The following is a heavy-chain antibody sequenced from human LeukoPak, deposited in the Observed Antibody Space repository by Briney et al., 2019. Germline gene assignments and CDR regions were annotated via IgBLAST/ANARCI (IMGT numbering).Heavy chain of an antibody. CDR1: GYTFTSDA. Sequence: ASVKVSCKASGYTFTSDAINWVRQATGQGLEWMGWVNPNSGNTGYAQNFQGRVAMTTNTSITTAYMELSSLRSEDTAVYYCARASKTCMVTAIKDYYFDYWGQGTLVTVAS. CDR2: VNPNSGNT. D-gene: IGHD2-21*02. CDR3: ARASKTCMVTAIKDYYFDY. V-gene: IGHV1-8*01. J-gene: IGHJ4*02.